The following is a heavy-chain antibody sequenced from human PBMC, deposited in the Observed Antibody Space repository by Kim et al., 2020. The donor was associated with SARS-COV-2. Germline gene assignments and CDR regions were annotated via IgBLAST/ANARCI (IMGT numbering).Heavy chain of an antibody. CDR1: GFTFSDYY. CDR2: ISSSSSYT. Sequence: GGSLRLSCAASGFTFSDYYMSWIRQAPGKGLEWVSYISSSSSYTNYADSVKGRFTISRDNAKNSLYLQMNSLRAEDTAVYYCARYSIAAAETDYWGQGTLVTVSS. CDR3: ARYSIAAAETDY. V-gene: IGHV3-11*03. J-gene: IGHJ4*02. D-gene: IGHD6-13*01.